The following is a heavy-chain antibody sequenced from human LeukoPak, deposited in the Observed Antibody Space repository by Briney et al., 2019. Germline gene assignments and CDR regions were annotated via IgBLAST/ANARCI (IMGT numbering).Heavy chain of an antibody. D-gene: IGHD5-24*01. J-gene: IGHJ4*01. CDR3: VRDNAYTFDY. CDR2: IYSGGST. Sequence: GGSLRLSCVASGLTFSNFWMSWVRQAPGKGLEWVSVIYSGGSTYYADSVKGRFTISRDNAKSTLSLQMNSLRAEDTAIYYCVRDNAYTFDYWGQGTLVTVSS. V-gene: IGHV3-66*01. CDR1: GLTFSNFW.